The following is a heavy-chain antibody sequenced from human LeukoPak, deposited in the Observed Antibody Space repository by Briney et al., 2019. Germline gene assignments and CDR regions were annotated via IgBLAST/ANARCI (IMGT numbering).Heavy chain of an antibody. CDR2: ISYDGSNK. CDR3: ARADGSGNYYYYGMDV. D-gene: IGHD3-10*01. J-gene: IGHJ6*02. Sequence: GGSLRLSCAASGFTFSSCAMHWVRQAPGKGLEWVAVISYDGSNKYYADSVKGRFTISRDNSKNTLYLQMNSLRAEDTAVYYCARADGSGNYYYYGMDVWGQGTTVTVSS. CDR1: GFTFSSCA. V-gene: IGHV3-30-3*01.